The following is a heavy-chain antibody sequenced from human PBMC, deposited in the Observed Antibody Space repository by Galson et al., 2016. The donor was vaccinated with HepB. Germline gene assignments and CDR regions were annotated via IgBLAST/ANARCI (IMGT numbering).Heavy chain of an antibody. J-gene: IGHJ4*02. CDR3: AKERLVRRIFDH. Sequence: SLRLSCAASGFVFSNFGLSWVRQAPGKGLEWVASISTRRTTYYSDSVQGRFTISRDNSNNTPYLQMNGLRAEDTAVYYCAKERLVRRIFDHWGQETLLTVSS. V-gene: IGHV3-23*01. D-gene: IGHD1-1*01. CDR2: ISTRRTT. CDR1: GFVFSNFG.